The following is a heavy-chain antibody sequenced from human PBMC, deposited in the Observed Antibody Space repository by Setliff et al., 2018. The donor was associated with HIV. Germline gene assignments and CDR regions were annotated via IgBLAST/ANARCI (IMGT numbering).Heavy chain of an antibody. CDR1: GGSINTY. CDR3: TRHAGRENQLPHTYYYYMDV. D-gene: IGHD2-2*01. CDR2: IKYSGNT. J-gene: IGHJ6*03. V-gene: IGHV4-59*08. Sequence: SETLSLTCTVSGGSINTYWSWIRQPPGKGLEWIGYIKYSGNTNYNPSLKSRATISVDTSKNQFSLKVTSVTAADTAVYNCTRHAGRENQLPHTYYYYMDVWGKGATVTVSS.